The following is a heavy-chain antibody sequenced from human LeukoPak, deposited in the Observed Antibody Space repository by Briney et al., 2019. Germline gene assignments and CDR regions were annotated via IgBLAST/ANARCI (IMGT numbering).Heavy chain of an antibody. V-gene: IGHV3-30*02. D-gene: IGHD4-11*01. J-gene: IGHJ4*02. CDR1: GFTFNTYG. CDR2: IRYDGADK. Sequence: GGSLRLSCAASGFTFNTYGMHWVRQAPDKGLEWVAFIRYDGADKYYADSVKGRFTISRDNSKNTLYLQMNSLRAEDTAVYYCARGTGSNYTLGYWGQGTLVTVSS. CDR3: ARGTGSNYTLGY.